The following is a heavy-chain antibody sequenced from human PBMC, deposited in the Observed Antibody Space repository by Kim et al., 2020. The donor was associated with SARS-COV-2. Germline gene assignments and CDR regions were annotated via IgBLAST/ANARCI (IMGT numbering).Heavy chain of an antibody. D-gene: IGHD6-19*01. CDR1: GFTFSSYW. J-gene: IGHJ4*02. Sequence: GGSLRLSCAASGFTFSSYWMSWVRQAPGKGLEWVANIKQDGSEKYYVDSVKGRFTISRDNAKNSLYLQMNSLRAEDTAVYYCARDPVAFSSGWPLDYWGQGTLVTVSS. CDR3: ARDPVAFSSGWPLDY. V-gene: IGHV3-7*03. CDR2: IKQDGSEK.